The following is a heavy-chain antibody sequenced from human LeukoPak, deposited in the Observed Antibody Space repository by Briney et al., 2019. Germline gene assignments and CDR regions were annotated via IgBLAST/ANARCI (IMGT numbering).Heavy chain of an antibody. J-gene: IGHJ6*02. D-gene: IGHD6-13*01. CDR2: ISWNSGSI. CDR1: GFTFDDYA. V-gene: IGHV3-9*01. Sequence: GGSLRLSCAASGFTFDDYAMHWVRQAPGKGLEWVSGISWNSGSIGYADSVKGRLTISRDNAKNSLYLQMNSLRAEDTALYYCARSIAAAGYYYGMDVWGQGTMVTVSS. CDR3: ARSIAAAGYYYGMDV.